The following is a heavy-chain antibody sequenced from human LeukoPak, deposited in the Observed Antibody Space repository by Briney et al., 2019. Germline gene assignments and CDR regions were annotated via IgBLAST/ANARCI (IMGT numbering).Heavy chain of an antibody. CDR1: GYTFTSYG. J-gene: IGHJ3*02. D-gene: IGHD3-22*01. CDR2: ISAYNGNT. V-gene: IGHV1-18*01. CDR3: ARPLKAYYYDSSGSGAFDI. Sequence: ASVKVSCKASGYTFTSYGISWVRQAPGQGLEWMGWISAYNGNTNYAQKLQGRVTMTRDMSTSTVYMELSSLRSEDTAVYYCARPLKAYYYDSSGSGAFDIWGQGTMVTVSS.